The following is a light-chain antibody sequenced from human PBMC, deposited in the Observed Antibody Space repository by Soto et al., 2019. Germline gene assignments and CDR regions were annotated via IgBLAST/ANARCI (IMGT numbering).Light chain of an antibody. CDR2: GAS. J-gene: IGKJ1*01. Sequence: ENVLTQSPRTLPLSPGERATLSCRASQSVSSSYLAWYQQKPGRAPRLLIYGASSRATGIPDRFSGSGSGTDFTLTISSLEPEDFAVYYCQQYGSSPQTFGRGTKV. CDR3: QQYGSSPQT. V-gene: IGKV3-20*01. CDR1: QSVSSSY.